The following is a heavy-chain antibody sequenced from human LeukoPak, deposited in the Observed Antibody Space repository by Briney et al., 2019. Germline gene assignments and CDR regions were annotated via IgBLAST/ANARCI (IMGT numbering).Heavy chain of an antibody. J-gene: IGHJ4*02. CDR2: INHSGST. Sequence: PSETLSLTCAVYGGSFSGYYWSWIRQPPGKGLEWIGEINHSGSTNYNPSLKSRVTISVDTSKTQFSLKLSSVTAADTAVYYCARGPPIAARSRGALDYWGQGTLVTVSS. D-gene: IGHD6-6*01. CDR1: GGSFSGYY. V-gene: IGHV4-34*01. CDR3: ARGPPIAARSRGALDY.